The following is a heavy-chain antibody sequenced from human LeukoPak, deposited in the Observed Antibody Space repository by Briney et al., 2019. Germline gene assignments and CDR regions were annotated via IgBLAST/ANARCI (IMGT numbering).Heavy chain of an antibody. V-gene: IGHV3-66*01. D-gene: IGHD3-10*01. CDR3: AGGQIYGTGSYFFDH. CDR1: GFTVTSNY. J-gene: IGHJ4*02. Sequence: GGSLRLSCAASGFTVTSNYMSWVRQTPGQGRLEWVSVIYTDGRTFYTGSVTGRFTISRDNSKNTLYLQMNSLRAEDTAVYYCAGGQIYGTGSYFFDHWGQGTLVTVSS. CDR2: IYTDGRT.